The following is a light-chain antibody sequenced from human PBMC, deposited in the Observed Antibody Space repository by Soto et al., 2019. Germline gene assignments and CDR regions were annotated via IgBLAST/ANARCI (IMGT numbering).Light chain of an antibody. Sequence: QSALTQPASVSGSPGQSITISCTGTSSDVGGYNYVSWYQQHPGKAPKLMIYEVSNRPSGVPNRFSGSKSGNTAPLTIAGLQAEDEADSYCSSYTSSSTRHVFGTGTKLTVL. V-gene: IGLV2-14*01. CDR3: SSYTSSSTRHV. CDR1: SSDVGGYNY. J-gene: IGLJ1*01. CDR2: EVS.